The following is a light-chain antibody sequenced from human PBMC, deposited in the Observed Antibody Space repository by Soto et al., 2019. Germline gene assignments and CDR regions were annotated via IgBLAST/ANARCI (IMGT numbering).Light chain of an antibody. CDR2: DAS. Sequence: EIVLTQSPATLSLSPGERATLSCRASQSVTTYLAWYQQKPGQAPRLLIYDASNRATGIPARISGSGSGTDFTITISNLEPEDFAVYYSLQRSNLPLTFGGGTRVEIK. V-gene: IGKV3-11*01. CDR3: LQRSNLPLT. CDR1: QSVTTY. J-gene: IGKJ4*01.